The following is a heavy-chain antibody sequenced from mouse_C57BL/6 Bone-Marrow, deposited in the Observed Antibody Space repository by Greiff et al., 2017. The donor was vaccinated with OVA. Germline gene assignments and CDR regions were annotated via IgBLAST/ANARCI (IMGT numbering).Heavy chain of an antibody. J-gene: IGHJ1*03. CDR1: GFTFSDYG. V-gene: IGHV5-17*01. D-gene: IGHD4-1*01. CDR2: ISSGSSTI. Sequence: EVQRVESGGGLVKPGGSLKLSCAASGFTFSDYGMHWVRQAPEKGLEWVAYISSGSSTIYYADTVKGRFTITGDNAKNTLFLQMTRLRSEDTAMYYCARRTGTSGWYFDVWGTGTTVTVSS. CDR3: ARRTGTSGWYFDV.